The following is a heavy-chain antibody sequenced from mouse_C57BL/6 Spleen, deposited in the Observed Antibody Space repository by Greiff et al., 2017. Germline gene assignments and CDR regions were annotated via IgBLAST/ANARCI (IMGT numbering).Heavy chain of an antibody. Sequence: VQLQQSGPELVKPGASVKISCKASGYTFTNYTMNWVKQRPGKGLEWIGWFYPGDGGTKYNGKFKGKATLTADKSSSTDYMQLSSLTSEDSAVYFCAIEGRGAMDYWGQGTSVTVSS. J-gene: IGHJ4*01. CDR3: AIEGRGAMDY. CDR2: FYPGDGGT. V-gene: IGHV1-82*01. CDR1: GYTFTNYT.